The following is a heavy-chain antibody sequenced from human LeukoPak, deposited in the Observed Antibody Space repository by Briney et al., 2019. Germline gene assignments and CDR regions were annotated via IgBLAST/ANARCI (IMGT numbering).Heavy chain of an antibody. V-gene: IGHV4-34*09. D-gene: IGHD3-22*01. CDR1: GGSFSGYY. CDR3: ARALYYSSGYFFFDY. CDR2: INHSGST. J-gene: IGHJ4*02. Sequence: SETLSLTCAVYGGSFSGYYWSWIRQPPGKGLEWIGEINHSGSTNYNPSLKSRVTISVDPSKNQFSLKLSSVTAADTAVYYCARALYYSSGYFFFDYWGQGILVTVSS.